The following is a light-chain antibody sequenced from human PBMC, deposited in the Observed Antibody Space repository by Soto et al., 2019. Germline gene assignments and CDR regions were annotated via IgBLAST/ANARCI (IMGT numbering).Light chain of an antibody. CDR3: QQYNTWPPLT. V-gene: IGKV3-15*01. CDR2: GAS. J-gene: IGKJ4*01. Sequence: EIVMTQSPATLSVSPGERVTLSCRASQSVRDNLAWYQQKPGQAPRLLIHGASTRATGIPARFSGSGSGTEFTLTISSLQSEDFAVYYCQQYNTWPPLTFGGGTKVAIK. CDR1: QSVRDN.